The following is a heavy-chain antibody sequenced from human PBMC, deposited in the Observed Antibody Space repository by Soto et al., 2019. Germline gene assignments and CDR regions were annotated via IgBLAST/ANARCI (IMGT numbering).Heavy chain of an antibody. CDR3: AAGYNWNYVDY. Sequence: WASVKVSCKASGFTFTSSAVQWVRQARGQRLEWIGWIVVGSGNTNYAQKFQERVTITRDMSTSTAYMELSSLRSEDTAVYYCAAGYNWNYVDYWGQGTLVTVSS. D-gene: IGHD1-20*01. CDR1: GFTFTSSA. J-gene: IGHJ4*02. CDR2: IVVGSGNT. V-gene: IGHV1-58*01.